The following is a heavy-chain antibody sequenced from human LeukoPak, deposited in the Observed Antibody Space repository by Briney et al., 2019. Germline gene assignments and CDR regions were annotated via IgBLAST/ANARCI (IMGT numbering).Heavy chain of an antibody. CDR2: IYYSEST. D-gene: IGHD1-7*01. V-gene: IGHV4-31*01. J-gene: IGHJ3*02. CDR1: GGSITSGGYY. Sequence: SETLSLTCTVSGGSITSGGYYWSWIRQHPGKGLEWIGYIYYSESTYYNPSLKSLVTISVDTSKNQFSLKLSSVTAANTAVYFCARDSLRNYGALWAFDIWGQGTMVSVSS. CDR3: ARDSLRNYGALWAFDI.